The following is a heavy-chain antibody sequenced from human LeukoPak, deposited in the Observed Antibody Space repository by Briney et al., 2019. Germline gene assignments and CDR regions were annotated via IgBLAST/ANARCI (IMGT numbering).Heavy chain of an antibody. D-gene: IGHD3-10*01. CDR2: IYFTGIT. J-gene: IGHJ5*02. CDR3: ARFMVRGVIRWFDP. V-gene: IGHV4-59*13. Sequence: SETLSLPCTVSGDPIKSYYGICLRQPPGKGGEYVGYIYFTGITNYNPSLKSRVTISLDTSKNQFSLKLNSVTAADTAVYYCARFMVRGVIRWFDPWGQGTLVTVSS. CDR1: GDPIKSYY.